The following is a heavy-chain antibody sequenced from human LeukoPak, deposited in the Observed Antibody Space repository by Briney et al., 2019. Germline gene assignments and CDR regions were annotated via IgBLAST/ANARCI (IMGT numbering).Heavy chain of an antibody. J-gene: IGHJ6*03. D-gene: IGHD2-15*01. CDR3: ARGPIVVVGYVDV. CDR1: GGTFSRYA. CDR2: IMPMLSTT. V-gene: IGHV1-69*05. Sequence: SVKVSCKASGGTFSRYAITWVRQAPGQGLEWMGGIMPMLSTTNYAQNFQGRVTITTDESTNTAYMELSSLRSEDTAVYYCARGPIVVVGYVDVWGKGTTVTVSS.